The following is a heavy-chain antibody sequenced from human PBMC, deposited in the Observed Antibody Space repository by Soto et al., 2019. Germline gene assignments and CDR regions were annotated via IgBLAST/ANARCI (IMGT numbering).Heavy chain of an antibody. CDR1: GGSISSSSYY. V-gene: IGHV4-39*07. D-gene: IGHD3-3*01. CDR2: IYYSGST. J-gene: IGHJ4*02. Sequence: SETLSLTCTVSGGSISSSSYYWGWIRQPPGKGLEWIGSIYYSGSTYYNPSLKSRVTISVDTSKNQFSLKLSSVTAADTAVYFCASVYYDFWSGYSKDYDYWGQGTLVTVSS. CDR3: ASVYYDFWSGYSKDYDY.